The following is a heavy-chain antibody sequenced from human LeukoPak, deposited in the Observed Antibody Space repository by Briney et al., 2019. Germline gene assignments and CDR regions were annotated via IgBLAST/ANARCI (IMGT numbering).Heavy chain of an antibody. CDR3: AKDLGNTMIVVVILTGNAFDI. CDR2: ISGSGGST. V-gene: IGHV3-23*01. J-gene: IGHJ3*02. CDR1: GFTFSSYA. D-gene: IGHD3-22*01. Sequence: GGPLRLSCAASGFTFSSYAMRWVRQAPGKGLEWVSTISGSGGSTYYADSVKGRFTISRDNSKNTLYLQMNSLRAEDTAVYYCAKDLGNTMIVVVILTGNAFDIRGQGTMVTVSS.